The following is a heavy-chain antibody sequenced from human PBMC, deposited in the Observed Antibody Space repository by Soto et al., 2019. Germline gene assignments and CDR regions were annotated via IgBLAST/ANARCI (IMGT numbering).Heavy chain of an antibody. D-gene: IGHD6-6*01. CDR1: GDSITSSSHY. CDR3: ARSSITPRLFMYPFDY. Sequence: SSEILSLTCTVSGDSITSSSHYWGWIRQPPGKGLECIGNIYYDGNTYYNPSLKSRVTISLDTSKNQFSLRLNSVTAADTAVYYCARSSITPRLFMYPFDYWGQGTLVTVSS. CDR2: IYYDGNT. V-gene: IGHV4-39*01. J-gene: IGHJ4*02.